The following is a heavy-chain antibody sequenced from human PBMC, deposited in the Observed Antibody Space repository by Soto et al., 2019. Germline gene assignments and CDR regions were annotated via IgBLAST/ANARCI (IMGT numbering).Heavy chain of an antibody. J-gene: IGHJ4*02. CDR1: GLACRVYA. Sequence: EVYLLESGGGVVQPGGSLRLSCAASGLACRVYAMSWFRQAPGQGLEWVSGISGSGDTTSYAVSVKGRFTISRDNSKYRLYLQMDNMRAEDTAVYFCAKAVGVELVSTMGFCYYYFDYLGQGVPVTVSS. CDR2: ISGSGDTT. D-gene: IGHD2-15*01. V-gene: IGHV3-23*01. CDR3: AKAVGVELVSTMGFCYYYFDY.